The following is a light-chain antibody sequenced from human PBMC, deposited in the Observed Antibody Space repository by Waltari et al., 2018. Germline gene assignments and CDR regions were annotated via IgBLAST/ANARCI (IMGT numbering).Light chain of an antibody. Sequence: SYVMTPSPSVSVPPGETARITSGGATLGSKSVHWYQQRQGQAPVLVISYDSDRPPGIPERFSGSNSGNTATLTISWVEAEDEADYYCLVWHSTIDHQGVFGGGTKLTVL. CDR1: TLGSKS. V-gene: IGLV3-21*04. CDR3: LVWHSTIDHQGV. CDR2: YDS. J-gene: IGLJ2*01.